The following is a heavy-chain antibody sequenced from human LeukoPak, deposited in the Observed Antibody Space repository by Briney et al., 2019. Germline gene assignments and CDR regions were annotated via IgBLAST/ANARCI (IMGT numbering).Heavy chain of an antibody. D-gene: IGHD2-2*01. Sequence: PSETLSLTCTVSGGSISSYYWSWIRQPAGKGLEWIASIHYFGTTYYNPSLKSRVIISVDTSKNHFSLKLSSVTAADTAVYYCARGPTYQPIDYWGQGTLVTVSS. J-gene: IGHJ4*02. CDR2: IHYFGTT. V-gene: IGHV4-59*05. CDR3: ARGPTYQPIDY. CDR1: GGSISSYY.